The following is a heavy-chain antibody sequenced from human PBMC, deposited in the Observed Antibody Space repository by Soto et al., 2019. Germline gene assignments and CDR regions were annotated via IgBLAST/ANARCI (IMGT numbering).Heavy chain of an antibody. J-gene: IGHJ5*02. CDR1: GGSISSYY. CDR2: IYTSGST. D-gene: IGHD6-13*01. Sequence: SETLSLTCTVSGGSISSYYWSWIRQPAGKGLEWIGRIYTSGSTNYNPSLKSRVTMSVDTSKNQLSLKLSSVTAADTAVYYCARDSLSSWAYNWFDPWGQGTLVTVSS. V-gene: IGHV4-4*07. CDR3: ARDSLSSWAYNWFDP.